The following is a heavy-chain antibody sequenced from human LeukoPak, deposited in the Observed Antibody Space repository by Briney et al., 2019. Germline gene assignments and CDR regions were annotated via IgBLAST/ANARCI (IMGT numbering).Heavy chain of an antibody. CDR3: ARIVDTAMVGKGYYFDY. CDR1: GGSISSYY. V-gene: IGHV4-59*01. D-gene: IGHD5-18*01. Sequence: SETLSLTCTVSGGSISSYYWSWIRQPPGKGLEWIGYIYYSGSTNYNPSLKSRVTISVDTSKNQFSLKLSSVTAADTAVYYCARIVDTAMVGKGYYFDYWGQGTLVTVSS. CDR2: IYYSGST. J-gene: IGHJ4*02.